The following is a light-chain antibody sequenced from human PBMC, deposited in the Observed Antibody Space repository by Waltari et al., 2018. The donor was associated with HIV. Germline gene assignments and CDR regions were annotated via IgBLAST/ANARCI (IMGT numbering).Light chain of an antibody. Sequence: ISCRSSQSLLHSSGYNFLAWYLQKPGQSPQLLIYLGSNRASGVPDRFSGSGSGTDFTLKISRVEAEDVGIYYCMQALQTPITFGQGTRLEIK. CDR1: QSLLHSSGYNF. J-gene: IGKJ5*01. CDR2: LGS. V-gene: IGKV2-28*01. CDR3: MQALQTPIT.